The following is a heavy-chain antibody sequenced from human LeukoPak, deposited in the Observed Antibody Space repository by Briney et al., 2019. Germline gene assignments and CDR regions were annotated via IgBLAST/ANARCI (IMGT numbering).Heavy chain of an antibody. J-gene: IGHJ4*02. V-gene: IGHV3-23*01. D-gene: IGHD4-17*01. CDR3: AKDGVTTLYYFDY. Sequence: GGSLRLSCAASGFTFSSYAMSWVRQAPGKGLDWVSSIIDSGDSSAYADSVKGRFIISRDNSNNMLYLQMNSLRAEDTAVYYCAKDGVTTLYYFDYWGQGTLVTVSS. CDR2: IIDSGDSS. CDR1: GFTFSSYA.